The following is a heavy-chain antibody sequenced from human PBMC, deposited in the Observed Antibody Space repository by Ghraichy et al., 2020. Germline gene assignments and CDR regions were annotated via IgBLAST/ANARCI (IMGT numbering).Heavy chain of an antibody. V-gene: IGHV4-38-2*02. Sequence: NLSLTCTVSGYSLTNGYYWGWIRQPPGKGLEWIGSIHHSGPTYDKPSLKSRVTISVDTSKNQFSLKLSSVTAADTAVYYCARDRLGTGSDAFDIWGQGTMITVSS. J-gene: IGHJ3*02. D-gene: IGHD7-27*01. CDR2: IHHSGPT. CDR3: ARDRLGTGSDAFDI. CDR1: GYSLTNGYY.